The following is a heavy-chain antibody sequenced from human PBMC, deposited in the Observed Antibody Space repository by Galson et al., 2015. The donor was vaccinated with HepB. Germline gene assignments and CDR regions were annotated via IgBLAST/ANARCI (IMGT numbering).Heavy chain of an antibody. CDR1: GFTLSSYW. D-gene: IGHD1-1*01. J-gene: IGHJ3*02. CDR2: IKQDGSEK. CDR3: ARSQLSAFDI. V-gene: IGHV3-7*01. Sequence: SLRLSCAASGFTLSSYWMSWVRQAPGKGLEWVANIKQDGSEKYYVDSVKGRVTISRDNAKNSLYLQMNSLRAEDTAVYYCARSQLSAFDIWGQGTMVTVSS.